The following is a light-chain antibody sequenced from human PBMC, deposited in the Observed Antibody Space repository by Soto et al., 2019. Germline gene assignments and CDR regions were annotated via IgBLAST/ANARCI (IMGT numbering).Light chain of an antibody. CDR3: HQYGSSPAT. V-gene: IGKV3-20*01. Sequence: EIVLTQPPGTLSLSPGERATRSCRASQSVSSSYLAWYQQKPGQAPRLLIYGASSRATDIPDRYSGSGSGTDFTLTISRLEPEDFAVYYCHQYGSSPATFGQGSKVDI. CDR2: GAS. J-gene: IGKJ1*01. CDR1: QSVSSSY.